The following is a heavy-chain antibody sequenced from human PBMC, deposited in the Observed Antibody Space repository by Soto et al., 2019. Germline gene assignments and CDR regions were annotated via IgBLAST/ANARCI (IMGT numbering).Heavy chain of an antibody. D-gene: IGHD3-10*01. CDR2: IISISSYI. CDR1: GFTFSSYS. Sequence: GGSLRLSCAASGFTFSSYSMNWVRQAPGKGLELVSSIISISSYIYYADSVKGRFTISRDNAKNSLYLQMNSLRAEDTAVYYCARDVSITLDYWGQGTLVTVSS. J-gene: IGHJ4*02. CDR3: ARDVSITLDY. V-gene: IGHV3-21*01.